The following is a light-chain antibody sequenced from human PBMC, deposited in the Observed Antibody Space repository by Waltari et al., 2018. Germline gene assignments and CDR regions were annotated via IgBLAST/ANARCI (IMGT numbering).Light chain of an antibody. V-gene: IGKV3-20*01. CDR1: QSVSTF. Sequence: EVVLTQFPGTLSLSPGERATLFCRASQSVSTFLAWYQQKAGQAPRLLIYGASSRATGIPDRFSGSGSGTDFSLTINRLEPEDFAVYYCQNHERLPATFGQGTKVEIK. J-gene: IGKJ1*01. CDR3: QNHERLPAT. CDR2: GAS.